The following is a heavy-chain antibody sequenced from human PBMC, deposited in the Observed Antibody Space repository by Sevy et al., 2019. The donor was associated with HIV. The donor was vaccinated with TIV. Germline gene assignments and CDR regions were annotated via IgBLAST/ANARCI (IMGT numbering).Heavy chain of an antibody. CDR2: ISSSGSTI. CDR3: ARDRAGFHAMDV. J-gene: IGHJ6*02. V-gene: IGHV3-48*03. Sequence: GGSLRLSCAASGITFSSYEMNWVRQAPGKGLEWVSYISSSGSTIYDADSVKGRFTISRDNAKNFLYLQMNSLRDEDTAVYFCARDRAGFHAMDVWGQGTTVTVSS. CDR1: GITFSSYE.